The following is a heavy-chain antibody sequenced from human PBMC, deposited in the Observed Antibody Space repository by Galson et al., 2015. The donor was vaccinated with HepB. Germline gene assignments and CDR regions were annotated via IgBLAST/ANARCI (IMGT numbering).Heavy chain of an antibody. V-gene: IGHV4-34*01. D-gene: IGHD6-13*01. CDR3: ARVNSSRPGPTNWFDP. Sequence: SETLSLTCAVYGGSFSGYYWSWIRQPPGKGLEWIGEINHSGSTNYNPSLKSRVTISVDTSKNQFSLKLSSVTAADTAVYYCARVNSSRPGPTNWFDPWGQGTLVTVSS. CDR2: INHSGST. J-gene: IGHJ5*02. CDR1: GGSFSGYY.